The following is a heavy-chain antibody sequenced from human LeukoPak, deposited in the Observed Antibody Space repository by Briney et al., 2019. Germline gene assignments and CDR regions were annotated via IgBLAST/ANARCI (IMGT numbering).Heavy chain of an antibody. CDR3: ARLPGGVVVPAAKGG. CDR2: IYYSGST. J-gene: IGHJ4*02. Sequence: KPSEALSLTCTVSGGSISSSSYYWGWIRQPPGKGLEWIGSIYYSGSTYYNPSLKSRVTISVDTSKNQFSLKLSSVTAADTAVYYCARLPGGVVVPAAKGGWGQGTLVTVSS. V-gene: IGHV4-39*01. D-gene: IGHD2-2*01. CDR1: GGSISSSSYY.